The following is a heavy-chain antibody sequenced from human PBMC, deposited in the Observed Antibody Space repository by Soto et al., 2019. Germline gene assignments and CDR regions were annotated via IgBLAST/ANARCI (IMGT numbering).Heavy chain of an antibody. D-gene: IGHD6-19*01. V-gene: IGHV3-23*01. CDR2: ISGSGGST. CDR1: GFTFSSYA. CDR3: AKASNSSGSRKSTHFDY. Sequence: LRLSCAASGFTFSSYAMSWVRQAPGKGLEWVSAISGSGGSTYYADSVKGRFTISRDNSKNTLYLQMNSLRAEDTAVYYCAKASNSSGSRKSTHFDYWGQGTLVTVSS. J-gene: IGHJ4*02.